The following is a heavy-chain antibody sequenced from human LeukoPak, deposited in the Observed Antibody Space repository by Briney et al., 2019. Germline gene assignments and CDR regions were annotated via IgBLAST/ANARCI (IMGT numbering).Heavy chain of an antibody. CDR1: GFTFSSYW. J-gene: IGHJ4*02. V-gene: IGHV3-7*05. CDR2: IKPDGSAS. CDR3: AVDRGSH. Sequence: GGSLRLSCAASGFTFSSYWMTWVRQAPGKGLEWVGNIKPDGSASYYVDSVKGRFTISRDNANNSLYLQRNSLRAEDTAGYYCAVDRGSHWGPGTLVTVSS. D-gene: IGHD1-26*01.